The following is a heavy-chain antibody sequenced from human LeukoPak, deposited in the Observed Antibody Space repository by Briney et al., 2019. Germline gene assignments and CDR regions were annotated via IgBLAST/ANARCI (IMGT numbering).Heavy chain of an antibody. D-gene: IGHD3-10*01. CDR3: ASGMYGSGNY. J-gene: IGHJ4*02. CDR1: GFTFSSYS. V-gene: IGHV3-48*01. Sequence: GGSLRLSCAASGFTFSSYSMNWVRQAPGKGLEWVSYISSSSSTIYYADSVKGRFTISRDNAKNSLYLQMNSLRAEDTAVYYCASGMYGSGNYWGQGTLVTVSS. CDR2: ISSSSSTI.